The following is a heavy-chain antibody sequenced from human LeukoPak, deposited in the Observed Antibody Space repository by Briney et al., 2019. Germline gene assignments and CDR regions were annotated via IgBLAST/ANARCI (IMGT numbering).Heavy chain of an antibody. V-gene: IGHV3-30*04. D-gene: IGHD2-21*02. J-gene: IGHJ4*02. CDR2: ISYDGSNK. CDR3: ARAKEPPYIVVVTAMSV. CDR1: GFTFSSYA. Sequence: GGSLRLSCAASGFTFSSYAMHWVRQAPGKGLERVAVISYDGSNKYYADSVKRRFTISRDNSKNTLYLQMNSLRAEDTAVYYCARAKEPPYIVVVTAMSVWGQGTLVTVSS.